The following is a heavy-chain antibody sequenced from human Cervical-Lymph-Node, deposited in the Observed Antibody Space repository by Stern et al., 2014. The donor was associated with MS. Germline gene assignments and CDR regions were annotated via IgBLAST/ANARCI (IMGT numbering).Heavy chain of an antibody. D-gene: IGHD2-8*01. J-gene: IGHJ4*02. CDR3: ARDKMHAFDY. CDR1: GYTFTTYG. Sequence: VQLVESGTEVKEPGASVIVSCKASGYTFTTYGISWVRQAPGQGLQWMGWISADSGSTKYAQDLRDRVTMTRDTSTGTAYLELRALRSEDTAVYYCARDKMHAFDYWGQGSLVSVSS. CDR2: ISADSGST. V-gene: IGHV1-18*01.